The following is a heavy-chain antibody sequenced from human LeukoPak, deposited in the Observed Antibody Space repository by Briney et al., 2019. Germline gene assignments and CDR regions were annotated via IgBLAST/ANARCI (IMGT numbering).Heavy chain of an antibody. CDR2: ISYTGGET. CDR1: GVSINSYY. J-gene: IGHJ3*02. Sequence: SETLSRTCTVSGVSINSYYWSWLRQPPGKGLEWIGYISYTGGETNYNPSVKSRLTISVDTSKNQFSLMLTSVTAADTAVYYCARQPGGTAAFDIWAQETMLTVSS. V-gene: IGHV4-59*08. CDR3: ARQPGGTAAFDI. D-gene: IGHD1-14*01.